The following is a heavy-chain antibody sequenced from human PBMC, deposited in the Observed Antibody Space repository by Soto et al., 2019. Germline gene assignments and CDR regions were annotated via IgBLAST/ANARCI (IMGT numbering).Heavy chain of an antibody. V-gene: IGHV1-69*13. CDR2: IIPIFGTA. CDR3: ARVPSGWFDP. J-gene: IGHJ5*02. CDR1: GGTFSSYA. Sequence: GPSGKFPCKASGGTFSSYAISWVRQAPGQGLEWMGGIIPIFGTANYAQKFQGRVTITADESTSTAYMELSSLRSEDTAVCYCARVPSGWFDPWGQGTLVTVSS. D-gene: IGHD6-19*01.